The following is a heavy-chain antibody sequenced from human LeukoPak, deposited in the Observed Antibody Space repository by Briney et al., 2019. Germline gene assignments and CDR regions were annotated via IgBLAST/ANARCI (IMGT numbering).Heavy chain of an antibody. CDR1: GGTFSSYA. D-gene: IGHD3-16*01. CDR3: ARDHLPPGGGNPEYNWFDP. V-gene: IGHV1-69*13. J-gene: IGHJ5*02. CDR2: IIPIFGTA. Sequence: SVKVSCKASGGTFSSYAISWVRQAPGQGLEWMGGIIPIFGTANYAQKFQGRVTITADESTSTAYMELSSLRSEDTAVYYCARDHLPPGGGNPEYNWFDPWGQGTLVTVSS.